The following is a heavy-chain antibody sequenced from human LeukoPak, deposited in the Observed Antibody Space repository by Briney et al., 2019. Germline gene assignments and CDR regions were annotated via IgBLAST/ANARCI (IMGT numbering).Heavy chain of an antibody. CDR2: ISGSGGST. CDR3: APPIGYYDCWSVP. Sequence: GGSLRLSCAASGFTFSSYAMSWVRQAPGKGLEWVSTISGSGGSTYYADSVKGRFTISRDNSKNTLYLQLNSLRAEDTAVYYCAPPIGYYDCWSVPWGQGTLVTVSS. D-gene: IGHD3-3*01. V-gene: IGHV3-23*01. J-gene: IGHJ5*02. CDR1: GFTFSSYA.